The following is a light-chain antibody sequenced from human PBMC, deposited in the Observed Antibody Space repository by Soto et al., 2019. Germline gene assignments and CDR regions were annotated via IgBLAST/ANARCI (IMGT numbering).Light chain of an antibody. CDR2: DVS. Sequence: QSALTQPASVSGSPGQSITISCTGTSSDVGGYNYVSWYQQHPGKAPKLMIYDVSNRPSGGSNRFSGSKSGNTASLTISGLQAEDEADYYCRSYTSSSIPVVFGGGTKVTVL. J-gene: IGLJ2*01. V-gene: IGLV2-14*01. CDR1: SSDVGGYNY. CDR3: RSYTSSSIPVV.